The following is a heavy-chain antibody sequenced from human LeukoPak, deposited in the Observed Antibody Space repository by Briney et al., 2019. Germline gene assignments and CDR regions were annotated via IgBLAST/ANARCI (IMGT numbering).Heavy chain of an antibody. J-gene: IGHJ6*02. V-gene: IGHV3-30*04. D-gene: IGHD6-13*01. Sequence: GGSLRLSCAASGSAFSSYAMHWVRQAPGKGLEWVAVISYDGSNKYYADSVKGRFTISRDNSKNTLYLQMNSLRAEDTAVYYCARGYSSSWFYYYYGMDVWGQGTTVTVSS. CDR2: ISYDGSNK. CDR1: GSAFSSYA. CDR3: ARGYSSSWFYYYYGMDV.